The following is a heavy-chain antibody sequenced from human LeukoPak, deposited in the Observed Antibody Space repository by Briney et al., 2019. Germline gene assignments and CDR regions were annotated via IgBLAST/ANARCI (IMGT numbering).Heavy chain of an antibody. CDR3: ASTSSSWYEFDY. D-gene: IGHD6-13*01. CDR2: IYYSGST. J-gene: IGHJ4*02. V-gene: IGHV4-59*11. Sequence: PSETLSLTCTVSGGSISSHYWSRIRQPPGKGLEWIGYIYYSGSTNYNPSLKSRVTISVDTSKNQFSLKLSSVTAADTAVYYCASTSSSWYEFDYWGQGTLVTVSS. CDR1: GGSISSHY.